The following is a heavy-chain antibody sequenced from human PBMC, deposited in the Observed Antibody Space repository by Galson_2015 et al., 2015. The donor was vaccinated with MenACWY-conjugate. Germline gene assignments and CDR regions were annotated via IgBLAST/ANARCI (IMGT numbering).Heavy chain of an antibody. CDR2: TYYRSRWHN. Sequence: CAISGDSVSSNSAAWTWIRQSPSRGLEWLGRTYYRSRWHNDYAVSVTSRITINPDTSRNQLSLQLSSVTPEDTAVYYCARGVTRTSGTINWYFDFWGRGTLVTVSS. J-gene: IGHJ2*01. CDR3: ARGVTRTSGTINWYFDF. V-gene: IGHV6-1*01. D-gene: IGHD6-13*01. CDR1: GDSVSSNSAA.